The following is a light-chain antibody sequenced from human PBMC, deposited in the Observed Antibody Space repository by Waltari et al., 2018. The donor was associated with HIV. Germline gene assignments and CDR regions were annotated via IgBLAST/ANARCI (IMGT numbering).Light chain of an antibody. CDR2: GAS. V-gene: IGKV3-20*01. CDR1: QSVPSTY. CDR3: QHYGSSVYT. J-gene: IGKJ2*01. Sequence: IVVTQSPGSLSVSPGESATLSCRTSQSVPSTYLAWYQQKPGQAPSLLIYGASSRAPGIPDRFTGSGSGTDFTLTISRLETEDFAVYYCQHYGSSVYTFGQGTRLEIK.